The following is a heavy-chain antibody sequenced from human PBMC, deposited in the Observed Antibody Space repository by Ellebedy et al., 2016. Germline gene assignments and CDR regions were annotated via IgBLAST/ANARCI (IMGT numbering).Heavy chain of an antibody. V-gene: IGHV3-33*01. CDR3: AVTGYYDSSGYYH. CDR1: GFTFSSYG. Sequence: GGSLRLSXAASGFTFSSYGMHWVRQAPGKGLEWVAVIWYDGSNKYYADSVKGRFTISRDNSKNTLYLQMNNLRAEDTAVYYCAVTGYYDSSGYYHWGQGTLVTVSS. CDR2: IWYDGSNK. D-gene: IGHD3-22*01. J-gene: IGHJ4*02.